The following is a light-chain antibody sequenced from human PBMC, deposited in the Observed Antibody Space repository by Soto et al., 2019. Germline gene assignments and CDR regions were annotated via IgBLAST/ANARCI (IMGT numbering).Light chain of an antibody. Sequence: EIVMTQSPATLSVSPGERATLSCRASQSLSSNLAWYQQKPGQAPRLLIYDASTRAIGIPARFSGSGSGTELTPTSSRLQSEYSAVYYCLQYIHWRTFGQGTKVEIK. CDR3: LQYIHWRT. CDR1: QSLSSN. J-gene: IGKJ1*01. CDR2: DAS. V-gene: IGKV3-15*01.